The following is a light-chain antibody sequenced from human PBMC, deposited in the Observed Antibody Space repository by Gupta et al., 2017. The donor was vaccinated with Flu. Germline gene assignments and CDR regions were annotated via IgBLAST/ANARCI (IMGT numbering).Light chain of an antibody. CDR2: GAS. Sequence: DIVLTQSPGTLSLSPGERATLSCRASRSVSDAYLAWYQQKPGQGPRLLIYGASSRATGIPDRFSGSGSGTDFTLTISRLEPEDFAVYYCQQYDSSPITFGQGTRLDIK. J-gene: IGKJ5*01. CDR3: QQYDSSPIT. V-gene: IGKV3-20*01. CDR1: RSVSDAY.